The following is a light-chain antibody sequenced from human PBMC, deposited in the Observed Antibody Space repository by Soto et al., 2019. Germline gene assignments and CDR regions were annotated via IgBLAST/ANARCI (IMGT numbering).Light chain of an antibody. CDR2: DVS. V-gene: IGLV2-14*01. J-gene: IGLJ2*01. Sequence: QSALTQPASVSGSPGQSITISCTGTSRDVVGYNYVSWYQQHPGKAPKLMIHDVSNRPSGVSNRFSGSKSGNTASLTISGLQAEDEADYYCSSYTGSSTLAVVFGGGTKLTVL. CDR1: SRDVVGYNY. CDR3: SSYTGSSTLAVV.